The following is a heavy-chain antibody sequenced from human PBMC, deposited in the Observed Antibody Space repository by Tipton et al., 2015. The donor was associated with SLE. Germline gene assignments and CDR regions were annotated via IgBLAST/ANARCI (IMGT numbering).Heavy chain of an antibody. Sequence: TLSLTCTVSGGSIGTYYWSWIRQPPGKGLEYIGLIHYSGNTNYNPSLKSRVTISVDTSRNQFSLKLSHVTAADTTVYYCAGATYCDGDCYDLWGQGALVTVSS. CDR3: AGATYCDGDCYDL. V-gene: IGHV4-59*01. D-gene: IGHD2-21*01. J-gene: IGHJ4*02. CDR1: GGSIGTYY. CDR2: IHYSGNT.